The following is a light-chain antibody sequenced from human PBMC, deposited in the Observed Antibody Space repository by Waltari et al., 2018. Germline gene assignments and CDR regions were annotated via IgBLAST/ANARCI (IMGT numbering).Light chain of an antibody. CDR1: ESVLYRSNNKNH. CDR3: QQYYSTPLT. Sequence: IVMTQSPASLAVSPAERAPLNCKSSESVLYRSNNKNHLAWYQQKPGQPPKLLLYWAPTRKSGVPDRFSGSGSETDFTLTVTSLQAEDAAVYYCQQYYSTPLTFGGGTRVEI. J-gene: IGKJ4*01. CDR2: WAP. V-gene: IGKV4-1*01.